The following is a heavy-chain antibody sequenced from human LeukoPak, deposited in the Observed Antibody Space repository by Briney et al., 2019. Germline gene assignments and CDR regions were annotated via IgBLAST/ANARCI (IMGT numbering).Heavy chain of an antibody. CDR3: ARLGVLDNAIRYFES. CDR1: GSKFSTSW. J-gene: IGHJ2*01. D-gene: IGHD2-21*01. Sequence: PEAPLQISCKSSGSKFSTSWIGWVRQLPGRGLERRGIDHSDDSKTTYSPPFQGQVTIPADKSINTAYLQWGSLKASDSAIYYCARLGVLDNAIRYFESWGRGTRVTVTS. CDR2: DHSDDSKT. V-gene: IGHV5-51*01.